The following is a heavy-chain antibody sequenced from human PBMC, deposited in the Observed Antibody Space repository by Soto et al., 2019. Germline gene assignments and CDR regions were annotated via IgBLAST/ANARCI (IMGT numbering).Heavy chain of an antibody. Sequence: GGSLRVSSAASGFTFSGYAMSWVRQAPGKGLEWVSAISGSGGSTYYADSVKGRFTISRDSSKNTLYLQMNSLRAEDTAVYYCARTGYYLEGFDYWGQGTLVTVSS. D-gene: IGHD3-9*01. CDR2: ISGSGGST. CDR3: ARTGYYLEGFDY. V-gene: IGHV3-23*01. J-gene: IGHJ4*02. CDR1: GFTFSGYA.